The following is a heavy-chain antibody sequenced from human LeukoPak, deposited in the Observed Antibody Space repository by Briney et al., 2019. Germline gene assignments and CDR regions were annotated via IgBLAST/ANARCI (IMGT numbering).Heavy chain of an antibody. V-gene: IGHV1-2*02. CDR3: ARPPGLDGYNRYDY. D-gene: IGHD5-24*01. CDR2: INPNSGGT. Sequence: GASVKVSCKASGYTFTNYYLRWVRQAPGQGLEWMGWINPNSGGTNYAQKFQGRVTMTRDTSISTAYMELSRLRSDDTALYYCARPPGLDGYNRYDYWGQGTLVTVSS. J-gene: IGHJ4*02. CDR1: GYTFTNYY.